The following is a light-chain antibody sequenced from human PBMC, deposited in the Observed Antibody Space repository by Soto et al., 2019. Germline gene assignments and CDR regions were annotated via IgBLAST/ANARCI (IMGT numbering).Light chain of an antibody. CDR2: AAS. Sequence: DIQLTQSPSFLSASVGDRVTITCRASQGISSYLAWYQQKPGKAPKLLIHAASTLQSGVPSRFSGSGSGTEFTLTISSLQPEDFATYYCQQLNNYPRTFGQGTQGGYQ. J-gene: IGKJ1*01. V-gene: IGKV1-9*01. CDR3: QQLNNYPRT. CDR1: QGISSY.